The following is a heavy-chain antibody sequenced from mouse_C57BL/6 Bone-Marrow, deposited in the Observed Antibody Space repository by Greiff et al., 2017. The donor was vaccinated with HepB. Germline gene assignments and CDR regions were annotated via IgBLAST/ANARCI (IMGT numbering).Heavy chain of an antibody. CDR1: GYTFTSYW. CDR2: IHPNSGST. V-gene: IGHV1-64*01. D-gene: IGHD2-4*01. J-gene: IGHJ2*01. CDR3: ARGGDYDVDY. Sequence: VKLKQPGAELVKPGASVKLSCKASGYTFTSYWMHWVKQRPGQGLEWIGMIHPNSGSTNYNEKFKSKATLTVDKSSSTAYMQLSSLTSEDSAVYYCARGGDYDVDYWGQGTTLTVSS.